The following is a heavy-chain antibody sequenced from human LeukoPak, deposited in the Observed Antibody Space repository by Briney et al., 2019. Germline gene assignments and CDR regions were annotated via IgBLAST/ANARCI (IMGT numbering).Heavy chain of an antibody. CDR3: ARDHHQYNWFDP. Sequence: SETLSLTCTVSGDSISSSSSYWGWIRQPPGEGLEWIGSIYYSGSTYYNPSLKSRVTISVDTSKNQFSLKLSSVTAADTAVYYCARDHHQYNWFDPWGQGTLVTVSS. D-gene: IGHD2-2*01. V-gene: IGHV4-39*07. CDR1: GDSISSSSSY. J-gene: IGHJ5*02. CDR2: IYYSGST.